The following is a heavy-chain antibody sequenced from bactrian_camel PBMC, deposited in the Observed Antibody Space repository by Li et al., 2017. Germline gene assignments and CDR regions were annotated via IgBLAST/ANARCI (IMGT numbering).Heavy chain of an antibody. CDR1: GFTFSSYY. CDR2: IYSDGKIT. V-gene: IGHV3-2*01. J-gene: IGHJ4*01. Sequence: HVQLVESGGDLVQPGGSLRLSCAASGFTFSSYYMSWVRQAPGKGLEWVGSIYSDGKITYYADIVRERFTISRDNAKNTVYLQMNSLKPEDTAMYYCKIDRTNNPPRIPKCRVPSGSWGQGTQVTVSS. CDR3: KIDRTNNPPRIPKCRVPSGS.